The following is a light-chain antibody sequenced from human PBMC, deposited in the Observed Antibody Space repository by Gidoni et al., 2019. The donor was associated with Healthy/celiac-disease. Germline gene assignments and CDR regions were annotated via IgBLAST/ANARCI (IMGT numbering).Light chain of an antibody. CDR3: SSYAGSNNFVV. J-gene: IGLJ2*01. V-gene: IGLV2-8*01. CDR2: EVS. Sequence: QSALTQPPSASGSPGQSVTISCTGTSSDVGGYNYVSWYHQHPGKAPKRMIYEVSKRPSGVPDRFSGSKSGNTASLTVSGLQAEDEADYYCSSYAGSNNFVVFGGGTKLTVL. CDR1: SSDVGGYNY.